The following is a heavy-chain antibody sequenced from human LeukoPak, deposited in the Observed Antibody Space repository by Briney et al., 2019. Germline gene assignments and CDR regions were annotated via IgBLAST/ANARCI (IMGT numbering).Heavy chain of an antibody. D-gene: IGHD3-3*01. CDR3: ARGGESSITIFGVVTRSHYYMDV. Sequence: GGSLRLSCAASGFTFRSFTMHWVRQAPGKGLEWVAVVSYEGSTKYYADSVKGRFTISRDNSKNMLYLQMNSLRAEDTAVHYCARGGESSITIFGVVTRSHYYMDVWGKGTTVTVSS. V-gene: IGHV3-30*04. CDR2: VSYEGSTK. CDR1: GFTFRSFT. J-gene: IGHJ6*03.